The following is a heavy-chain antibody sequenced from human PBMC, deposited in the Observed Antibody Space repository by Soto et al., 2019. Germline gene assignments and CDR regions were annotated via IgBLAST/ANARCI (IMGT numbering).Heavy chain of an antibody. CDR3: ARDREYYYGSGSFVNYGMDV. V-gene: IGHV3-21*01. CDR1: GFTFSSYS. CDR2: ISSSSSYI. J-gene: IGHJ6*02. Sequence: GGSLRLSCAASGFTFSSYSMNWVRQAPGKGLEWVSSISSSSSYIYYADSVKGRFTISRDNAKNSLYLQMNSLRAEDTAVYYCARDREYYYGSGSFVNYGMDVWGQGTTVTVSS. D-gene: IGHD3-10*01.